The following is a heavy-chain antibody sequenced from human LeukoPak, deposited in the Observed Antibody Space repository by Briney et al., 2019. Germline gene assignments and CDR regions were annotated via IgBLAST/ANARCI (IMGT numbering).Heavy chain of an antibody. Sequence: SQTLSLTHAISGDSVSINSAAWTWIRQSPSRGLEWLGRTYYKSKWYNDYAVSVKRRITINPDTSKNQFSLQLNSVTLEDTAVYYCARRRAATYDYWGQGTLVTVSS. CDR3: ARRRAATYDY. D-gene: IGHD2-15*01. J-gene: IGHJ4*02. CDR1: GDSVSINSAA. CDR2: TYYKSKWYN. V-gene: IGHV6-1*01.